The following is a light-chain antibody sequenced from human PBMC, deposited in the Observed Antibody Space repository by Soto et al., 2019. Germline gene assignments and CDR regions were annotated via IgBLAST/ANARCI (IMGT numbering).Light chain of an antibody. J-gene: IGKJ1*01. CDR2: KVS. CDR1: QSLVFSDGNSY. Sequence: DVVIQSPLSLPVTLGQPASISCRSSQSLVFSDGNSYLSWFQQRSGQSPRRLIYKVSNRESGVPDRFSGRGSGTDFTLKISRVEAEDVGVYYCMQSTRWPWAFGQGTKVEIK. V-gene: IGKV2-30*01. CDR3: MQSTRWPWA.